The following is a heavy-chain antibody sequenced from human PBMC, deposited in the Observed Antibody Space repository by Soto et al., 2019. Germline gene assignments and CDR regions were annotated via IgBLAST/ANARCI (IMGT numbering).Heavy chain of an antibody. V-gene: IGHV4-59*01. J-gene: IGHJ4*01. D-gene: IGHD3-22*01. CDR1: GDSISGYF. CDR3: ARDIGDSGFSTYYCTTDSYSTMIVVRFDY. Sequence: PSETLSLTSTVSGDSISGYFWGWLRQPPGKGLEWIGYIYSSGSANPNPSLNFNPSLKSRVTMSVDTSKNQFSLHLKSVTAADTAVYYCARDIGDSGFSTYYCTTDSYSTMIVVRFDYWGHGTLVTVSS. CDR2: IYSSGSANPNPSL.